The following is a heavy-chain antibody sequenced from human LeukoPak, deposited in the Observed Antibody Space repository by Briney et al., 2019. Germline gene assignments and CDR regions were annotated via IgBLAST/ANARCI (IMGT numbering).Heavy chain of an antibody. CDR2: IWYDGSNK. Sequence: GGSLRLSCAASGFTFSSYGMHWVRQAPGKGLEWVAVIWYDGSNKYYADSVKGRFTISRDNSKSTLYLQMNSLRAEDTAVYYCARLGDYGSMTETSENFDYWGQGTLVTVSS. CDR3: ARLGDYGSMTETSENFDY. CDR1: GFTFSSYG. D-gene: IGHD3-16*01. J-gene: IGHJ4*02. V-gene: IGHV3-33*01.